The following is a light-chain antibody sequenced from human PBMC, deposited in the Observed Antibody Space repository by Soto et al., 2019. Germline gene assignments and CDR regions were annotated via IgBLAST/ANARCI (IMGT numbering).Light chain of an antibody. J-gene: IGKJ2*01. CDR3: QVSGRSALYT. CDR2: GAS. V-gene: IGKV3-20*01. CDR1: QSVSSNS. Sequence: EIVLTQSPGTLSLSPGERATLSCRASQSVSSNSLAWYQQTRGQAPRLLIYGASSRAAGIPDRFSGSGSGTDFTLTISRLEPKDFAVYFCQVSGRSALYTFGQGTRLEI.